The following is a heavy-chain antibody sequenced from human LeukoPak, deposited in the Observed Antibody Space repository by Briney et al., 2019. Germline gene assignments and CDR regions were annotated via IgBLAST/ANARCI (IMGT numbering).Heavy chain of an antibody. V-gene: IGHV3-33*08. J-gene: IGHJ4*02. CDR2: IWYDGSNK. Sequence: GGSLRLSCAASGFTFSSYGMHCVRQAPGKGLEWVTVIWYDGSNKYYADSVKGRFTIPRHNSKNTLYLQMNSLRAEDKAVYYCARDRAGYSSAFDYWGQGTLVTVSS. CDR3: ARDRAGYSSAFDY. CDR1: GFTFSSYG. D-gene: IGHD5-18*01.